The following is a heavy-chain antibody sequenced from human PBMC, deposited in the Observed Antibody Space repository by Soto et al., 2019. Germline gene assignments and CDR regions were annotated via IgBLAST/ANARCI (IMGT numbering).Heavy chain of an antibody. CDR2: IVPIVDTS. CDR3: VRVVAIPGYPDN. V-gene: IGHV1-69*12. CDR1: GGTFSSYA. D-gene: IGHD5-12*01. J-gene: IGHJ4*02. Sequence: QVQLVQSGAEVRQPASSVKVSCKTSGGTFSSYAISWVRQAPGQGLEWMGGIVPIVDTSTYAQKFQGRVTITADESTSTGYMELSSLRSDDTAVYYCVRVVAIPGYPDNWGQGTLGTVSS.